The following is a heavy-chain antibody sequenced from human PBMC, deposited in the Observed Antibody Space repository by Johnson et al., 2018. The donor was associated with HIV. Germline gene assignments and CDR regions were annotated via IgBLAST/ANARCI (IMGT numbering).Heavy chain of an antibody. J-gene: IGHJ3*02. D-gene: IGHD3-10*01. CDR3: ARGALGSFDI. V-gene: IGHV3-33*01. CDR2: IWYDGSYK. Sequence: QVQLVESGGGVVQPGRSLRLSCAASGFTFNSYGMHWVRQAPGKGLEWVAVIWYDGSYKYYADSVKGRFTISRDNAKNTVYLQMDSLRDEDMAVYYCARGALGSFDIWGQGTMVTVSA. CDR1: GFTFNSYG.